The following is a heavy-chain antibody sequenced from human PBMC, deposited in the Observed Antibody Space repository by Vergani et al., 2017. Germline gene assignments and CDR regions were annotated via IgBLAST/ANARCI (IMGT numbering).Heavy chain of an antibody. D-gene: IGHD3-3*01. Sequence: QVQLVESGGGVVQPGRSLRLSCAASGFTFSSYGMHWVRQAPGKGLEWVAVIWYDGSNKYYADSVQGRFTISRDNSKNTLYLQMNSLRAEDTAVYYCARSVGSGYRPDAFDIWGQGTMVTVSS. V-gene: IGHV3-33*01. CDR3: ARSVGSGYRPDAFDI. CDR2: IWYDGSNK. J-gene: IGHJ3*02. CDR1: GFTFSSYG.